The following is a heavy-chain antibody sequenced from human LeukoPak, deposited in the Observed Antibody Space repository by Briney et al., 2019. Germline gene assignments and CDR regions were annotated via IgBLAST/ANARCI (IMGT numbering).Heavy chain of an antibody. J-gene: IGHJ4*02. CDR3: ARAHSSSWTPFDY. D-gene: IGHD6-13*01. V-gene: IGHV4-30-2*01. Sequence: SETLSLTCAVSGGSISSGGYSWSWIRQPPGKGLERIGYIYHSGSTYYNPSLKSRVTISVDRSKNQFSLKLSSATAADTAVYYCARAHSSSWTPFDYWGQGTLVTVSS. CDR1: GGSISSGGYS. CDR2: IYHSGST.